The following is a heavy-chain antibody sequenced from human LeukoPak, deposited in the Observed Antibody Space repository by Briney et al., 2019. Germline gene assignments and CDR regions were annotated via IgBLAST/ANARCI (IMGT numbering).Heavy chain of an antibody. D-gene: IGHD5-18*01. CDR1: GFTFDDYA. CDR2: ISWNSGSI. J-gene: IGHJ6*02. V-gene: IGHV3-9*01. Sequence: PGRSLRLSCAASGFTFDDYAMHWVRQAPGKGLEWVSGISWNSGSIGYADSVKGRFTISRDNAKNSLYLQMNSLRAEDTALYYCAKDVRELWLPYGMDVWGQGTTVTVSS. CDR3: AKDVRELWLPYGMDV.